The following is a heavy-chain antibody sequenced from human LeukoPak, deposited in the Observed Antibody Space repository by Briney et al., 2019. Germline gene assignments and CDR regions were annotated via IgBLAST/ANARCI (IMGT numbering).Heavy chain of an antibody. CDR2: INPNSGGT. D-gene: IGHD6-13*01. CDR3: AREYSSSWYSRTYYFDY. V-gene: IGHV1-2*02. CDR1: GYTFTGYY. J-gene: IGHJ4*02. Sequence: ASVKVSCKASGYTFTGYYMHWVRQAPGQGLEWMGWINPNSGGTNYAQKFQGRVTMTRDTSISTAYMELSRLRSDDTAVYYCAREYSSSWYSRTYYFDYWGQGTLVTVSS.